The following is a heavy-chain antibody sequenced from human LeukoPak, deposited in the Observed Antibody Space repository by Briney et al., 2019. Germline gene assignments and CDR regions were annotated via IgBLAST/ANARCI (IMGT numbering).Heavy chain of an antibody. Sequence: GGSLRLSCAASGFTFSSYSMTWVRQAPGKGLEWVSSISSSSSYIYYADSVKGRFTISRDNAKNSLYLQMNSLRAEDTAVYYCARGLYSSGYYFDYWGQGTLVTVSS. V-gene: IGHV3-21*01. D-gene: IGHD6-19*01. CDR1: GFTFSSYS. J-gene: IGHJ4*02. CDR3: ARGLYSSGYYFDY. CDR2: ISSSSSYI.